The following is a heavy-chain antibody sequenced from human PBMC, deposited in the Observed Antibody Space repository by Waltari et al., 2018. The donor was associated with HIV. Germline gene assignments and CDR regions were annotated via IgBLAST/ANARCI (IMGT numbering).Heavy chain of an antibody. D-gene: IGHD3-10*01. J-gene: IGHJ6*02. Sequence: EVRLVESGGALVHPGESLRLSCAASGLLLRTSWLHWVRQAPGKGLVWVSRTNTDGTTTTYADSVRGRFTISRDNAKNTLDLQMNSLKADDTAVYYCARANVFLRFGEFSNYGMDVWGQGTMVTVSS. CDR1: GLLLRTSW. CDR3: ARANVFLRFGEFSNYGMDV. V-gene: IGHV3-74*01. CDR2: TNTDGTTT.